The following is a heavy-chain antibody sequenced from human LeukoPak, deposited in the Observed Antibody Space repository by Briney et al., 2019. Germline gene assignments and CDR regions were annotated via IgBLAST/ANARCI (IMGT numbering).Heavy chain of an antibody. Sequence: PGGSLRLSCAASGFTFSSYAMSWVRQAPGKGLEWVSAISGSGGSTYYADSVKGRFTISRDNSKNMLYLQMNSLRAEDTAVYYCAKDPKHSGSYYFDYWGQGTLVTVSS. CDR2: ISGSGGST. CDR1: GFTFSSYA. V-gene: IGHV3-23*01. D-gene: IGHD1-26*01. CDR3: AKDPKHSGSYYFDY. J-gene: IGHJ4*02.